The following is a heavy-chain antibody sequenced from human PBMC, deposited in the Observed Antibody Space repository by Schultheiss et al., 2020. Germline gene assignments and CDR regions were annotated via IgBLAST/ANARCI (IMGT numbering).Heavy chain of an antibody. CDR3: ARDGSKYASGSPFDF. CDR1: GGSISNYY. CDR2: IYYSGVT. D-gene: IGHD3-10*01. Sequence: SETLSLTCIVSGGSISNYYWNWIRQPPGKGLEWIGYIYYSGVTHYNPSLKSRVTISIDTSENQFSLNLRSVTAADTAVYYCARDGSKYASGSPFDFWGQGTLVTVS. V-gene: IGHV4-59*12. J-gene: IGHJ4*02.